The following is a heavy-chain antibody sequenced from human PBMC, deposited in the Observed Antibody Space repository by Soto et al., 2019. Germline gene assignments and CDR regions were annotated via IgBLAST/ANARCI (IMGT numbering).Heavy chain of an antibody. CDR3: AKNGQPPYYYYGLDV. V-gene: IGHV1-18*01. D-gene: IGHD2-8*01. CDR2: ISGYNGHT. J-gene: IGHJ6*02. CDR1: GYTFTRYG. Sequence: QGHLVQSGAEVKKPGTSVKVSCKASGYTFTRYGISWVRQAPGQGLEWMGWISGYNGHTNYAQNLQGRVTMTIATSTCTAYMELRSLTSDDTAVYYCAKNGQPPYYYYGLDVWGQGTTVTVSS.